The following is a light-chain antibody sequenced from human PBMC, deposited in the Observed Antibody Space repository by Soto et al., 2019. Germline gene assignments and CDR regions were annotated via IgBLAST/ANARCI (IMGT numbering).Light chain of an antibody. CDR1: QSVSRN. Sequence: EIVMTQSPATLSVSPGERVTLSCRASQSVSRNLAWYQQKPGQAPRRLIYVASTGATGIPARFSGSVSGTEFTLTISSLESEDFAVYYCQQYNNWPSFGQGTKVELK. V-gene: IGKV3-15*01. CDR2: VAS. J-gene: IGKJ1*01. CDR3: QQYNNWPS.